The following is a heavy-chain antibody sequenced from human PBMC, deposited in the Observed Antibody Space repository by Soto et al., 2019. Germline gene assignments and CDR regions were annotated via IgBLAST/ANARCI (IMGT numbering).Heavy chain of an antibody. CDR1: GFTFSSYA. D-gene: IGHD4-17*01. J-gene: IGHJ6*02. V-gene: IGHV3-30-3*01. CDR3: ARAPDYGDYTYYYYGMDV. Sequence: GGSLRLSCAASGFTFSSYAMHWVRQAPGKGLEWVAVISYDGSNKYYADSVKGRFTISRDNSKNTLYLQMNSLRAEDTAVYYCARAPDYGDYTYYYYGMDVWGQGTTVTVSS. CDR2: ISYDGSNK.